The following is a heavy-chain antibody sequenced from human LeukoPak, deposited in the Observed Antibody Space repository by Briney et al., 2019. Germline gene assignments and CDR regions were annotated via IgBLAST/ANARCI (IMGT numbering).Heavy chain of an antibody. CDR2: IYYSGST. Sequence: PSETLSLTCTVSGGSISSYYWSWIRQPPGKGLEWIGYIYYSGSTNYNPSLKSRVTISVDRSKNQFSLKLSSVTAADTAVYYCASVSPDYYDRRAFDIWGQGTMVTVSS. CDR3: ASVSPDYYDRRAFDI. D-gene: IGHD3-22*01. CDR1: GGSISSYY. J-gene: IGHJ3*02. V-gene: IGHV4-59*12.